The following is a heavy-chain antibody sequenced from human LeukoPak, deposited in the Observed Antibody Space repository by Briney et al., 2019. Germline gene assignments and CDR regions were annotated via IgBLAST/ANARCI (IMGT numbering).Heavy chain of an antibody. CDR3: ARQMNTVTADY. D-gene: IGHD4-17*01. CDR1: GASISSSWYF. CDR2: IFCSGCT. V-gene: IGHV4-39*01. Sequence: SGTLSLTCTVSGASISSSWYFWGWIRQPPGKGLEGIGSIFCSGCTYYNPSLNSRVTISIETSKNQFSLRLSSVTAADTAVYYCARQMNTVTADYWGQGTLVTVSS. J-gene: IGHJ4*02.